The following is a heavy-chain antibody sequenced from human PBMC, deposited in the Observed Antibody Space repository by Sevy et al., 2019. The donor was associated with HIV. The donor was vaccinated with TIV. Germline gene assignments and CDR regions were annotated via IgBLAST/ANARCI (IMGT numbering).Heavy chain of an antibody. CDR2: FDHEDGET. J-gene: IGHJ6*02. CDR3: ATDGYNTLKDYGGNSGFYYYYGMDV. Sequence: ASVKVSCKVSGYTLTELSMHWVRQAPGKGLEWMGGFDHEDGETIYAKKFQGRVTMTEDTSTDTAYMELSSLRSEDTAVYYCATDGYNTLKDYGGNSGFYYYYGMDVWGQGTTVTVSS. CDR1: GYTLTELS. V-gene: IGHV1-24*01. D-gene: IGHD4-17*01.